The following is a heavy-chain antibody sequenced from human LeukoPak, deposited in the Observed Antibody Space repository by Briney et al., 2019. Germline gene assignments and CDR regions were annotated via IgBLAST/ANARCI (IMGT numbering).Heavy chain of an antibody. CDR1: GYTFTGYY. D-gene: IGHD3-9*01. CDR3: ARSSTQNWFYYMDV. Sequence: GASVKVSCKASGYTFTGYYMHWVRQAPGQGLEWMGWINPNSGGTNYAQKFQGRVTMTRDTSISTAYMELGRLRSDDTAVYYCARSSTQNWFYYMDVWGKGTTVTVSS. V-gene: IGHV1-2*02. J-gene: IGHJ6*03. CDR2: INPNSGGT.